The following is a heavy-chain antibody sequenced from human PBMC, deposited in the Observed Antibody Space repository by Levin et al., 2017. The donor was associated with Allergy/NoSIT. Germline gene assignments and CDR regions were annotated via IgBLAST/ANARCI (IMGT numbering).Heavy chain of an antibody. CDR1: GFSLSTSGEG. D-gene: IGHD5-18*01. J-gene: IGHJ3*02. V-gene: IGHV2-5*02. CDR2: VFWDDDK. Sequence: SGPTLVKPTQTLTLTCAFSGFSLSTSGEGVGWIRQPPGKALEWLALVFWDDDKRYSPSLERRVTVTKDTSKNQVVLTVTNVDPVDTATYYCAHRRLGYTYAPGAFDIWGQGTLVTVSS. CDR3: AHRRLGYTYAPGAFDI.